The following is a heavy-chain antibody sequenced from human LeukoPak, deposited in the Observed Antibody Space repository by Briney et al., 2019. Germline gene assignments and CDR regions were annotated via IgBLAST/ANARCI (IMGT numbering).Heavy chain of an antibody. V-gene: IGHV3-21*01. D-gene: IGHD4-11*01. CDR3: ASTRAKTTVTTNYYYYMDV. J-gene: IGHJ6*03. CDR2: ISSRSSYI. Sequence: GGSLRLSCAASGFTFSSYSMNWVRQAPGKGLEWVSSISSRSSYIYYADSVKGRFTISRDNAKNSLYLQMNSLRAEDTAVYYCASTRAKTTVTTNYYYYMDVWGKGTTVTVSS. CDR1: GFTFSSYS.